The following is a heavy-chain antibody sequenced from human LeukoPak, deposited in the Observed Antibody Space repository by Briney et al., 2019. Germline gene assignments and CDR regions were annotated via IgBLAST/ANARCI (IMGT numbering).Heavy chain of an antibody. CDR1: GGSFSGYY. CDR3: ARWIVDTAMAHYYGMDV. V-gene: IGHV4-34*01. Sequence: SETLSLTCAVYGGSFSGYYRSWIRQPPGKGLEWIGEINHRGRTNYNPSLKSRVTISVDRSKNQFSLKVSSVTAADTAVYYCARWIVDTAMAHYYGMDVWGQGTTVTVSS. J-gene: IGHJ6*02. D-gene: IGHD5-18*01. CDR2: INHRGRT.